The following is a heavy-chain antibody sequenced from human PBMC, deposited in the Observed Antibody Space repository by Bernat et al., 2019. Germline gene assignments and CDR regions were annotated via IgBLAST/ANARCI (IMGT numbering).Heavy chain of an antibody. V-gene: IGHV1-3*01. CDR1: GYTFTSYA. Sequence: QVQLVQSGAEVKKPGASVKVSCKASGYTFTSYAMHWVRQAPGQRLEWMGWINAGNGNTKYSQKFQGRVTITRDTSASTAYMELSSLRSEDTVVYYCARDLTVAGLFDYWGQGTMVTVSS. CDR2: INAGNGNT. J-gene: IGHJ4*03. D-gene: IGHD6-19*01. CDR3: ARDLTVAGLFDY.